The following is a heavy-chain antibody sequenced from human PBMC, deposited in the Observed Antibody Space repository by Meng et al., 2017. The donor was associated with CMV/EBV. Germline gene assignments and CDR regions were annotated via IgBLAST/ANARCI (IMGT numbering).Heavy chain of an antibody. CDR3: AKDISYSGSYHAFDY. V-gene: IGHV3-9*01. D-gene: IGHD1-26*01. CDR2: ISWKSGSI. CDR1: GFTFDDYA. Sequence: SLKISCAASGFTFDDYAMHWVRQAPGKGLEWVSGISWKSGSIGYADSVKGRFTISRDNAKNSLYLQMNSLRAEDTALYYCAKDISYSGSYHAFDYWGQGTLVTVSS. J-gene: IGHJ4*02.